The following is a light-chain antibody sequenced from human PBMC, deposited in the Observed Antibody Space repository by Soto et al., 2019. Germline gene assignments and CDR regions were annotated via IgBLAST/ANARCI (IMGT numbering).Light chain of an antibody. J-gene: IGLJ7*01. CDR2: DTT. CDR1: TDTVTLYHW. CDR3: LLSYNGAPAV. V-gene: IGLV7-46*01. Sequence: QAVVTQESSLTVSPGGTVTLTCDSSTDTVTLYHWPYWFQQKPGQAPKTLIYDTTNRHSWTPARFSGSILGGKAALILSGAQPEDEAEYYCLLSYNGAPAVFGGGTQLTVL.